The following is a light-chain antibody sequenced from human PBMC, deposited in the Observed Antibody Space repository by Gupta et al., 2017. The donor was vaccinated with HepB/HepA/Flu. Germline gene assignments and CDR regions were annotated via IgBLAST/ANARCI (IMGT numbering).Light chain of an antibody. J-gene: IGKJ4*01. V-gene: IGKV3-11*01. Sequence: EMLLQQPQAPLLLSPGERAPLSCRASQSVSSYLAWYQQKPGQAPPLLIYDASNRATGIPARFSSSGCGTEFSLTITSLVPQDDAVDYYHQQYDWPPLTFGGGTKVEIK. CDR3: HQQYDWPPLT. CDR2: DAS. CDR1: QSVSSY.